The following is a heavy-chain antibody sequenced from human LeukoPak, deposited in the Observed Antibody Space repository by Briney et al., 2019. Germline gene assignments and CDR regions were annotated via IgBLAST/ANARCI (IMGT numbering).Heavy chain of an antibody. CDR1: GGSSSGYY. D-gene: IGHD5-12*01. Sequence: SETLSLTCAVYGGSSSGYYWSWIRQPPGKGLGWIGEINHSGSTNYNPSLKSRVTISVDTSKNQFSLKLSSVTAADTAVYYCARQVDIVATPARLYYYYYYMDVWGKGTTVTVSS. CDR2: INHSGST. V-gene: IGHV4-34*01. J-gene: IGHJ6*03. CDR3: ARQVDIVATPARLYYYYYYMDV.